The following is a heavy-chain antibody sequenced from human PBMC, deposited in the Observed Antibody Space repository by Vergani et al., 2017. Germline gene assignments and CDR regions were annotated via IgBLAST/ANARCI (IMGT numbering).Heavy chain of an antibody. CDR2: IYPCDSYT. CDR1: GYSFTSYC. CDR3: ARLGYCSSTSCYTAEADAFDI. V-gene: IGHV5-51*01. J-gene: IGHJ3*02. D-gene: IGHD2-2*02. Sequence: EVQLVQSGAEVPKPGASLKISCTVSGYSFTSYCIVCVLHLPGTGLEWIVIIYPCDSYTRYSPSFQGQVTISADKSISTAYLQWSSLKASDTAMYYCARLGYCSSTSCYTAEADAFDIWGQGTMVTVSS.